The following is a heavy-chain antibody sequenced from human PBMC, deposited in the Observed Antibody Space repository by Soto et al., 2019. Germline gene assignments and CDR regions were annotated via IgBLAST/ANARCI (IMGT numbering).Heavy chain of an antibody. CDR3: AKDAAMVSSTFNYFDY. D-gene: IGHD6-13*01. Sequence: EVQLLESGGGLVQPGGSLRLSCAASGFFFSSYGMSWVRQAPGKGLEWVSGIGGSGGYTSYADSVKGRFTISRDNSNNTLYLQMKSLRADDTAVYYCAKDAAMVSSTFNYFDYWGQGTLVTVSS. J-gene: IGHJ4*02. CDR2: IGGSGGYT. CDR1: GFFFSSYG. V-gene: IGHV3-23*01.